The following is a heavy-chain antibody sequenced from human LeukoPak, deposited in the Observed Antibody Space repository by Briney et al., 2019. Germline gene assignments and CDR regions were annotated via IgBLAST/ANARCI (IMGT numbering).Heavy chain of an antibody. CDR1: GGSISSSGYC. CDR2: IDYSGNT. J-gene: IGHJ3*02. CDR3: ARGPKVGAFDI. D-gene: IGHD3-16*01. Sequence: NPSETLSLTCTVSGGSISSSGYCWGWIRQPPGKGLEWIGSIDYSGNTNYNPSLKSRVTIAVDMSKNQFSLKLSSVTAADTAVYYCARGPKVGAFDIWGQGTMVTVSS. V-gene: IGHV4-39*01.